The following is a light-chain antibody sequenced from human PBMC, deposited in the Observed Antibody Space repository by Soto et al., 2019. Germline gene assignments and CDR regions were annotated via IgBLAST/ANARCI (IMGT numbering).Light chain of an antibody. V-gene: IGLV2-14*01. J-gene: IGLJ3*02. Sequence: QSALTQPASVSGSPGQSITISCTGTGSDVGGYNYVSWYQQHPGKAPKLMIYEDSNRPSGVSNRFSGSKSGNTASLTIAGLQAEDEADYCCSSYTSSSTLVFGGGTKVTVL. CDR2: EDS. CDR3: SSYTSSSTLV. CDR1: GSDVGGYNY.